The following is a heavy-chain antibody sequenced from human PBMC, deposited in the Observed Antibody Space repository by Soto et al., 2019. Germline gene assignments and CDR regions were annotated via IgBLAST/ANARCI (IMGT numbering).Heavy chain of an antibody. CDR2: ISSSSSYI. CDR1: GFTFSSYS. Sequence: EVSLRLSCAPAGFTFSSYSMNWGRQAPGKGLEWVSSISSSSSYIYYADSVKGRFTISRDNAKNSLYLQMNSLKAEDTAVYYCAGIYGSGSYFTPDYWGQGTLVTVAS. D-gene: IGHD3-10*01. CDR3: AGIYGSGSYFTPDY. V-gene: IGHV3-21*04. J-gene: IGHJ4*02.